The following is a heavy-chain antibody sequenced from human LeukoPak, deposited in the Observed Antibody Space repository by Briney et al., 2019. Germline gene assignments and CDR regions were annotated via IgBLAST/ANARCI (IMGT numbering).Heavy chain of an antibody. CDR3: ARGNGAAGRHWFDP. D-gene: IGHD2-15*01. Sequence: SETLSLTCTVSGGSISSGDYYWSWIRQPPGKGLEWIGSIYHSGSTYYNPSLKSRVTISVDTSKNQFSLKLSSVTAADTAVYYCARGNGAAGRHWFDPWGQGTLVTVSS. V-gene: IGHV4-39*07. J-gene: IGHJ5*02. CDR1: GGSISSGDYY. CDR2: IYHSGST.